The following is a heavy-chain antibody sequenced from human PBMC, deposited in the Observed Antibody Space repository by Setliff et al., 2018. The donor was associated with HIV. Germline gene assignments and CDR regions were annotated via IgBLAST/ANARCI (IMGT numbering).Heavy chain of an antibody. CDR1: GYTFTRYG. J-gene: IGHJ3*01. D-gene: IGHD6-19*01. CDR3: ARVPYRSAWFSGGHDAFDV. CDR2: ISGYNGNT. Sequence: ASVKVSCKASGYTFTRYGTSWVRQAPGQGLEWMGWISGYNGNTKYVQKLQGRVTMTTDTSTSTVYMELRSLRSDDTAVYYCARVPYRSAWFSGGHDAFDVCGQGTMVTVSS. V-gene: IGHV1-18*01.